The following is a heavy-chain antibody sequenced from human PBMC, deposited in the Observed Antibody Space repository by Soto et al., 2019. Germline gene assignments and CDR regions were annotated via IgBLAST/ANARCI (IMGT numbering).Heavy chain of an antibody. J-gene: IGHJ6*02. CDR3: ARLGGYPYYGMDV. V-gene: IGHV4-39*01. Sequence: LSLTCTVSGGSISSSSYYWGWIRQPPGKGLEWIGSIYYSGSTYYNPSLKSRVTISVDTSKNQFSLKLSSVTAADTAVYYCARLGGYPYYGMDVWGQGTTVTVSS. CDR1: GGSISSSSYY. CDR2: IYYSGST. D-gene: IGHD1-26*01.